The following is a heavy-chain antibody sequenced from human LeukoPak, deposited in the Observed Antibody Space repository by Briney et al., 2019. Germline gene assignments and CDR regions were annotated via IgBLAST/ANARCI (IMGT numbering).Heavy chain of an antibody. Sequence: GASVKVSCKASGYTFTGYYMHWVRQAPGQGLEWMGWINPNSGGTNYAQKFQGRVTMTRDTSTSTVYMELSSLRSEDTAVYYCARDETADYGDYVGWFDPWGQGTLVTVSS. CDR3: ARDETADYGDYVGWFDP. CDR1: GYTFTGYY. D-gene: IGHD4-17*01. J-gene: IGHJ5*02. V-gene: IGHV1-2*02. CDR2: INPNSGGT.